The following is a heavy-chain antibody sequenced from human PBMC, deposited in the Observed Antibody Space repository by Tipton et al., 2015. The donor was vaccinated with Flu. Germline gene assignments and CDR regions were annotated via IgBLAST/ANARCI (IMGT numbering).Heavy chain of an antibody. V-gene: IGHV3-30*18. Sequence: AASGFTFSNFALHWVRQAPGKGLEWVAILSFDGSEKYYADSVKGRFTISRDDSKNTLYLQMNSLRPEDMAVYYCAKVTGFCTGGSCFSDSYNFYYYAMDVWGQGTTVAVSS. CDR1: GFTFSNFA. J-gene: IGHJ6*02. CDR3: AKVTGFCTGGSCFSDSYNFYYYAMDV. CDR2: LSFDGSEK. D-gene: IGHD2-15*01.